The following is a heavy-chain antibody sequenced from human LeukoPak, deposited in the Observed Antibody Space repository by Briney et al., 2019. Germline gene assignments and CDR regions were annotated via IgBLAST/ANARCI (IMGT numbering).Heavy chain of an antibody. Sequence: SETLSLTCTVSGGSISSYYWSWIRQPPGKGLEWIGYIYYSGSTNYNPSLKGRVTISVDTSKNQFSLKLSSVTAADTAVYYCASQTWAVAGNHFDYWGQGTLVTVSS. J-gene: IGHJ4*02. CDR1: GGSISSYY. CDR2: IYYSGST. V-gene: IGHV4-59*08. D-gene: IGHD6-19*01. CDR3: ASQTWAVAGNHFDY.